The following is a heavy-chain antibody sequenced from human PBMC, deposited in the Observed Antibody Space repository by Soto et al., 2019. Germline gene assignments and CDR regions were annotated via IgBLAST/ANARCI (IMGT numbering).Heavy chain of an antibody. V-gene: IGHV4-61*01. CDR3: ARGHYDSSGYYPYYYYYGMDV. CDR2: IYYSGST. D-gene: IGHD3-22*01. Sequence: PSETLSLTCTVSGGSVSSGSYYWSWIRQPPGKGLECIGYIYYSGSTNYNPSLKSRVTISVDTSKNQFSLKLSSVTAADTAVYYCARGHYDSSGYYPYYYYYGMDVWGQGTTVTVSS. CDR1: GGSVSSGSYY. J-gene: IGHJ6*02.